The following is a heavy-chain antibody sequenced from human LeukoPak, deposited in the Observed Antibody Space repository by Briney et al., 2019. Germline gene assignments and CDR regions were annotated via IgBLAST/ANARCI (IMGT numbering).Heavy chain of an antibody. CDR1: GASISDYY. Sequence: PSETLSLTCNVSGASISDYYWSWIRQPPGKGLVWIGDIHDSRSTNHNPSLKSRATISLDTSKNQFSLKLSSVTAADTAVYYCARSPPYDILTGYYLADAFDIWGQGTMVTVSS. D-gene: IGHD3-9*01. CDR2: IHDSRST. CDR3: ARSPPYDILTGYYLADAFDI. V-gene: IGHV4-59*08. J-gene: IGHJ3*02.